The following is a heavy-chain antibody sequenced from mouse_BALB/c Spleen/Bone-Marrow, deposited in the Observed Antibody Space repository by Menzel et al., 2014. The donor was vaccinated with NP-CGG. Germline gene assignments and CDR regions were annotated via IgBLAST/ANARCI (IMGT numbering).Heavy chain of an antibody. V-gene: IGHV4-1*02. J-gene: IGHJ3*01. CDR3: ARLGYYGWFAY. CDR1: GFDFSSYW. CDR2: INPDSNTI. Sequence: EGVLGGSGGGLGQPGGSLKLSCAASGFDFSSYWMSWVRQGPGEGREWVGEINPDSNTINYTPSLKDKFIISRDNAKNTLYLQMSKVRSEDTALYYCARLGYYGWFAYWGQGTLVTVSA. D-gene: IGHD2-3*01.